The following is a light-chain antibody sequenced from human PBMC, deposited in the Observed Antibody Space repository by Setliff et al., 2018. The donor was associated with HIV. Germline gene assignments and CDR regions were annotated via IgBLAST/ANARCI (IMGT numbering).Light chain of an antibody. CDR1: TSDIGGYNF. J-gene: IGLJ2*01. Sequence: QSVLTQPASLSGSPGQSITISCTGTTSDIGGYNFVSWCQQHPGMAPKLLIYAVTKRPSGVSARFSASKSGNTASLTISGLQDEDEADYYCNSYTSRSTFIFGGGTKVTVL. CDR3: NSYTSRSTFI. V-gene: IGLV2-14*03. CDR2: AVT.